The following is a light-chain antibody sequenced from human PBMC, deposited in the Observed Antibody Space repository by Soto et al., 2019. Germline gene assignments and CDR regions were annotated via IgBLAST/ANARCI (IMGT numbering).Light chain of an antibody. CDR3: CSYAGSSTRV. Sequence: QSSLTQPRSVSGSPAQSVTISCTGTSSDVGAYDFVSWYQQHPGKAPKLMIYDVYNRPSGVPDRFSGSKSGNTASLTISGLQAEDEADYYCCSYAGSSTRVFGTGTKLTVL. V-gene: IGLV2-11*01. J-gene: IGLJ1*01. CDR2: DVY. CDR1: SSDVGAYDF.